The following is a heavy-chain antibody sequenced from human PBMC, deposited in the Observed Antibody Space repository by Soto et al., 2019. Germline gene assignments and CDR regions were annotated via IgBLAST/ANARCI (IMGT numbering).Heavy chain of an antibody. Sequence: QVQLVQSGAEVKKHGSSVKVSCKASGGTFSSYTISWVRQAPGQGLEWMGRIIPILGIANYAQKFQGRVTITADKSTSTAYMELNSLRSEDTAVYYCARGIGSCSSASCYLPFDYWGQGTLVTVSS. CDR3: ARGIGSCSSASCYLPFDY. J-gene: IGHJ4*02. CDR1: GGTFSSYT. V-gene: IGHV1-69*02. D-gene: IGHD2-2*01. CDR2: IIPILGIA.